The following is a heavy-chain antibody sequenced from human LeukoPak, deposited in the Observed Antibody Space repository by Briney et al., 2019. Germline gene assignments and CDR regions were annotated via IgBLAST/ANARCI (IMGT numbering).Heavy chain of an antibody. CDR2: IHYSGTT. J-gene: IGHJ6*02. CDR1: GGSISSYY. D-gene: IGHD1-1*01. V-gene: IGHV4-59*05. Sequence: SETLSLTCTVSGGSISSYYWSWIRQPPGKGLEWIGSIHYSGTTYYNPSLKSRVTISVDTSKNQFSLKLSSVTAADTAVYYCARLDYNSYSMGVWGQGTTVTVSS. CDR3: ARLDYNSYSMGV.